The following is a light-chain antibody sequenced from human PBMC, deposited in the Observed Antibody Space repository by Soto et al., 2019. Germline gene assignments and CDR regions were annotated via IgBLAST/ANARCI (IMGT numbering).Light chain of an antibody. CDR1: RGIRSD. CDR2: DAV. J-gene: IGKJ3*01. CDR3: LQDYNYPRT. Sequence: AIQLTQSPSSLSASVGDRVTITCRASRGIRSDVAWYQQKPGKAPKLLIYDAVTLQNGVPSRFSGGGSGSAFTLTISSLQPEDFATYYCLQDYNYPRTFGPGTKVDI. V-gene: IGKV1-6*02.